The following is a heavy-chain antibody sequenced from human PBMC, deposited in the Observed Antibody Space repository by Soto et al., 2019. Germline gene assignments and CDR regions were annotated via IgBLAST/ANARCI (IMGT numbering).Heavy chain of an antibody. D-gene: IGHD4-4*01. CDR2: INSGGGST. CDR3: ARDLAGLTTVLYFYGMDV. CDR1: GYTFTNYY. Sequence: GASVKVSCKASGYTFTNYYIYWVRQAPGQGLEWMGIINSGGGSTSYAQKFQGRVTMTRDTSTSTVYMELSSLRSEDTAVYYCARDLAGLTTVLYFYGMDVWGQGTTVTVS. J-gene: IGHJ6*02. V-gene: IGHV1-46*01.